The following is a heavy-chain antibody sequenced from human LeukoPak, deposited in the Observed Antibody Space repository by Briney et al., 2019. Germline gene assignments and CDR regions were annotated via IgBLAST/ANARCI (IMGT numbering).Heavy chain of an antibody. V-gene: IGHV3-23*01. D-gene: IGHD3-9*01. Sequence: PGGTLRLSCAASGFTFSSYGMSWVRQAPGKGLEWVSAISGSGGSTYYADSVKGRFTISRDNSKNTLYLQMNSLRAEDTAVYYCAKGGPYYDTLTGSDYWGQGTLVTVSS. CDR3: AKGGPYYDTLTGSDY. CDR1: GFTFSSYG. J-gene: IGHJ4*02. CDR2: ISGSGGST.